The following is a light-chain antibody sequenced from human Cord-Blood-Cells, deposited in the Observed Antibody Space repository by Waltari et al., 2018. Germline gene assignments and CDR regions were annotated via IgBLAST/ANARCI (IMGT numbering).Light chain of an antibody. CDR3: QQYNNWPRT. CDR2: GAS. J-gene: IGKJ1*01. CDR1: QSVSSN. V-gene: IGKV3-15*01. Sequence: EIVMTQSPATLSVSPGERATLSCRASQSVSSNLAWYQQKPGQAPRLFIYGASTRATGTPARFSGSGSGTEFTLTISSLQSEDFAVYYCQQYNNWPRTFGQGTKVEIK.